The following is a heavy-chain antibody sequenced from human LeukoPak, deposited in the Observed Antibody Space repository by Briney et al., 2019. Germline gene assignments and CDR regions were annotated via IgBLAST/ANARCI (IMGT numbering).Heavy chain of an antibody. D-gene: IGHD1-26*01. CDR3: VSIWEGGVGATHDAFDI. CDR2: INPNSGGT. Sequence: ASVKVSCKASGYTFTGYYMHWVRQAPGQGLEWMGWINPNSGGTNYAQKFQGRVTMTRDTSISTAYMELSRLRSDDTAVYYCVSIWEGGVGATHDAFDIWGQGTMVTVSS. CDR1: GYTFTGYY. V-gene: IGHV1-2*02. J-gene: IGHJ3*02.